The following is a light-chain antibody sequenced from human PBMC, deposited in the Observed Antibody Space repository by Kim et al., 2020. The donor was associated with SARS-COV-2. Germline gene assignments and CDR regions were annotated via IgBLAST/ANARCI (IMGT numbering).Light chain of an antibody. Sequence: PGGTVPLTWDSSTGAVTSGHFPYWFQQKPGQAPRTLIYDTGNRRSWTPARFSGSLLGGKAALTLSAAQAEDEADYYCLLSYSDSRVFGGGTQLTVL. CDR3: LLSYSDSRV. J-gene: IGLJ2*01. CDR2: DTG. V-gene: IGLV7-46*01. CDR1: TGAVTSGHF.